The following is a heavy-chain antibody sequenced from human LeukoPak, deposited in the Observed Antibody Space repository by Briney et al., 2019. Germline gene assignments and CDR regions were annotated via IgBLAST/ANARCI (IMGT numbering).Heavy chain of an antibody. D-gene: IGHD3-10*01. CDR2: ISSSSTYI. V-gene: IGHV3-21*01. CDR3: ARGFGLSERTIDY. J-gene: IGHJ4*03. CDR1: GFTFSSYS. Sequence: GGSLRLSCAASGFTFSSYSMNWVRQAPGKGLEWVSFISSSSTYIYYADSVKGRFTISTDNAKNSLSLQMNSLRAEDTAVYYCARGFGLSERTIDYWGQGSLLTVSS.